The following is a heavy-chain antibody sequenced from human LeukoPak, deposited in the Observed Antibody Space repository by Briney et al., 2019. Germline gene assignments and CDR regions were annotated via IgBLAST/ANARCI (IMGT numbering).Heavy chain of an antibody. Sequence: ASVKVSCKASGYTFTSYGIIWVRQAPGQGLEWMGWISAYNGNTNYAQKLQGRVTMTTDTSTSTAYMELRSLRSDDTAVYYCARNGRITMDEEEGWFDPWGQGTLVTVSS. CDR3: ARNGRITMDEEEGWFDP. J-gene: IGHJ5*02. CDR2: ISAYNGNT. V-gene: IGHV1-18*01. D-gene: IGHD3-10*01. CDR1: GYTFTSYG.